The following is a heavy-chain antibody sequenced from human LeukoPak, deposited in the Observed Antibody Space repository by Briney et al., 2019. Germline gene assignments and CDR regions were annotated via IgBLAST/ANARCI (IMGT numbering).Heavy chain of an antibody. Sequence: PGGSLRLSCAASGFTFSSYGMLWVRQAPGKGLEWVAVIWYDGSNTYYADSVKGRFTISRDNSKDTLFLQLNSLRAEDTAVYYCASQGPEGTSGWYWGQGTLVTVSS. J-gene: IGHJ4*02. CDR1: GFTFSSYG. CDR3: ASQGPEGTSGWY. V-gene: IGHV3-33*01. CDR2: IWYDGSNT. D-gene: IGHD6-19*01.